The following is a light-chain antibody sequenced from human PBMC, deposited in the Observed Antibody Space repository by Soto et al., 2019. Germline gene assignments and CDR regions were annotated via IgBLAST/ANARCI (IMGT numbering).Light chain of an antibody. CDR3: AAWDDSLSGVV. V-gene: IGLV1-47*01. Sequence: QSVLTQPPSASGTPGQRVTISCSGSSSNIGSNYVYWYQQLPGTAPKLLIYRNDQRPSGVPDRFSGSKPGTSASLAISGLRSDDEADYYCAAWDDSLSGVVFGGGTKLTVL. J-gene: IGLJ3*02. CDR1: SSNIGSNY. CDR2: RND.